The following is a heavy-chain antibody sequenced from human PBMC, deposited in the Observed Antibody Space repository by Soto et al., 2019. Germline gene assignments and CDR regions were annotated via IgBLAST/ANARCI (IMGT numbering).Heavy chain of an antibody. CDR1: GGSFSGYY. J-gene: IGHJ3*02. Sequence: QVQLQQWGAGLLKPSETLSLTCAVYGGSFSGYYWSWIRQPPGKGLEWIGEINHSGSTNYNPSLKSRVTISVDPSKNQFSLKLSSVTAADTAVYYCASYGSGSYYKGAFDIWGQGTMLTVSS. D-gene: IGHD3-10*01. CDR2: INHSGST. CDR3: ASYGSGSYYKGAFDI. V-gene: IGHV4-34*01.